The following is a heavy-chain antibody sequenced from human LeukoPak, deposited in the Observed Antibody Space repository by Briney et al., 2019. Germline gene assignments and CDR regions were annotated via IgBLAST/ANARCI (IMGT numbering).Heavy chain of an antibody. J-gene: IGHJ4*02. D-gene: IGHD6-13*01. CDR3: AKDLSGYSSSVGFDY. V-gene: IGHV3-23*01. CDR2: ISGSGGST. Sequence: GGSLRLSCAASGCTFSSYAMSWVRQAPGKGLEWVSAISGSGGSTYYADSVKGRFTISRDNSKNTLYLQMNSLRAEDTAVYYCAKDLSGYSSSVGFDYWGQGILVTVSS. CDR1: GCTFSSYA.